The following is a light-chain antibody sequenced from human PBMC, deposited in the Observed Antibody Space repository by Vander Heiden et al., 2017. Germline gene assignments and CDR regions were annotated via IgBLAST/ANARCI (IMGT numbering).Light chain of an antibody. CDR2: GTS. V-gene: IGKV3-20*01. CDR1: QSVRSSH. Sequence: EIVLTQSPGTLSLSTGESATLSCRASQSVRSSHLAWYQQKPGQAPRLLIYGTSSRATGIPDRFSGSGSGTDFTLTISRLEPEDFAVYYCQQYDSPPRTFGQGTKLENK. J-gene: IGKJ2*01. CDR3: QQYDSPPRT.